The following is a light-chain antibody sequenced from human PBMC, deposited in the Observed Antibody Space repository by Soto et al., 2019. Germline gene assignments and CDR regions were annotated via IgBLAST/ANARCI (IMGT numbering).Light chain of an antibody. J-gene: IGKJ1*01. Sequence: AIHMTQAPSSLSASLGDSVTITCRASQYIRHDLGWYQQKPGKAPKLLIYTASTLESGVPSRFSGSGSGTDFSLTITIRQPDDFATYYCQQYNSYSRTVCQGTKVDI. CDR1: QYIRHD. CDR2: TAS. CDR3: QQYNSYSRT. V-gene: IGKV1-6*01.